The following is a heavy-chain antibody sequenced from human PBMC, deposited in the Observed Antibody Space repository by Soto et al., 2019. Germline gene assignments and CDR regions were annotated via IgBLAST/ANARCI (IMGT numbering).Heavy chain of an antibody. D-gene: IGHD3-3*01. V-gene: IGHV4-39*01. CDR3: AGKRCPVRNVERLSYFIDV. J-gene: IGHJ6*03. Sequence: SETLSLTCTVSGGSISSSSYYWGWIRQPPGKGLEWIGSIYYSGSTYYNPSLKSRVTISVDTSKNQFSLKLSSVTAADTAVYYCAGKRCPVRNVERLSYFIDVWGKGTTVTVSS. CDR2: IYYSGST. CDR1: GGSISSSSYY.